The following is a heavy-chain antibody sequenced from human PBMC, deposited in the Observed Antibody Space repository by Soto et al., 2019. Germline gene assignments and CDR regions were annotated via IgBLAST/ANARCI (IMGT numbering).Heavy chain of an antibody. V-gene: IGHV3-23*01. D-gene: IGHD1-26*01. CDR3: AKLGTMGVFDN. J-gene: IGHJ4*02. Sequence: EVQLLESEGGLVQPGGSLRLSCAASGFTFSSYAMSWVRQAPGKGLEWLASITFRGDYTYYADSVKGRFTLSRDNSRNRLDLQMDSLKVEDTALYYCAKLGTMGVFDNWGQGTLLTVSS. CDR2: ITFRGDYT. CDR1: GFTFSSYA.